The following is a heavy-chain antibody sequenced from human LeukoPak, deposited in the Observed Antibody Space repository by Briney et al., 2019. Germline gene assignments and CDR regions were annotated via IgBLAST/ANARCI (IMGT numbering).Heavy chain of an antibody. Sequence: ASVKVSCKASGYTFTSYDINWVRQATGQGLEWMGGFDPEDGETIYAQKFQGRVTMTEDTSTDTAYMELSSLRSEDTAVYYCATSIPGGYDSLDYWGQGTLVTVSS. CDR1: GYTFTSYD. D-gene: IGHD5-12*01. CDR3: ATSIPGGYDSLDY. V-gene: IGHV1-24*01. J-gene: IGHJ4*02. CDR2: FDPEDGET.